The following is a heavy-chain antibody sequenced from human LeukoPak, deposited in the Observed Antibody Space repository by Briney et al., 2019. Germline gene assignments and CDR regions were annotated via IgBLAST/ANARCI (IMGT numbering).Heavy chain of an antibody. CDR1: GFTFSSDG. J-gene: IGHJ4*02. D-gene: IGHD3-16*02. V-gene: IGHV3-30*18. CDR3: AKDPFFRQRLGELSLYSFDY. CDR2: ISYDGSNK. Sequence: PGGSLRLSCAASGFTFSSDGMHCVRQAPGKGLEWVAVISYDGSNKYYADSVKGRFTISRDNSKNTLYLQMNSLRAEDTAVYYCAKDPFFRQRLGELSLYSFDYWGQGTLVTVSS.